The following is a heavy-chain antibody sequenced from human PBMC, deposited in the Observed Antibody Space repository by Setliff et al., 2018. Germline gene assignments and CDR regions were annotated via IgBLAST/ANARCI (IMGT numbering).Heavy chain of an antibody. D-gene: IGHD5-18*01. V-gene: IGHV3-20*04. CDR2: ITWNSDNT. J-gene: IGHJ5*01. Sequence: GGSLRLSCVASGFKFDDHVMYWVRQVPGKGLEWVAGITWNSDNTGYADSVKGRFTISRDNAKTSLYLQMDSLRVEDTAVYFCARSPGWIPWFDSWGQGTLVTVSS. CDR1: GFKFDDHV. CDR3: ARSPGWIPWFDS.